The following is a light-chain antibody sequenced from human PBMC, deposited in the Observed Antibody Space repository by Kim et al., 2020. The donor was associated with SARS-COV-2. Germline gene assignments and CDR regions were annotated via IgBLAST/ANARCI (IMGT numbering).Light chain of an antibody. J-gene: IGLJ3*02. CDR3: QVWDSSSDHRV. CDR2: YDS. CDR1: NIGSKS. V-gene: IGLV3-21*04. Sequence: APGKTARITCGGKNIGSKSGHWYQQKPGQAPVLVIYYDSDRPAGIPERFSGSNAGNTATLTISRVEAGDEADYYCQVWDSSSDHRVFGGGTQLTVL.